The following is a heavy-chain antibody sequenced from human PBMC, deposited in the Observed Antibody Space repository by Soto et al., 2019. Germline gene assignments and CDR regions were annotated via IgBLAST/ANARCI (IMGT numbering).Heavy chain of an antibody. Sequence: QVQLQESGPGLVKPSETLSLNCSVSGGSISGHYWSWVRQTPGKGLEWIGYIYYSGSTNYNPSLKCRVTISVDTSKNHFSLRLTSGTAADTAVYYCARGPYYDLIWNYYYMDVWGKGTTVTVSS. J-gene: IGHJ6*03. CDR2: IYYSGST. D-gene: IGHD3-16*01. CDR1: GGSISGHY. V-gene: IGHV4-59*08. CDR3: ARGPYYDLIWNYYYMDV.